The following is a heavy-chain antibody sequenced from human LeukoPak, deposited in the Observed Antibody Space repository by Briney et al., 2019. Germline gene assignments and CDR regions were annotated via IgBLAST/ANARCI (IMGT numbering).Heavy chain of an antibody. V-gene: IGHV3-23*01. J-gene: IGHJ4*02. CDR2: ITTSDGNT. Sequence: GRSLRLSCAASRFTFSSYGMHWVRQAPGKGLEWVSTITTSDGNTYYADSVKGRFTVSRDNSKNTLFLQMNSLRAEDTAVYYCAKDGGLWVSAHWGDSWGRGTLVTVSP. CDR3: AKDGGLWVSAHWGDS. D-gene: IGHD7-27*01. CDR1: RFTFSSYG.